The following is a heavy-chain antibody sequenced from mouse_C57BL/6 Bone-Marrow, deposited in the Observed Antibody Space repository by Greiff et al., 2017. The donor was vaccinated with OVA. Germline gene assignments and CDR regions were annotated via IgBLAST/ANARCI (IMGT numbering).Heavy chain of an antibody. V-gene: IGHV1-26*01. D-gene: IGHD1-1*01. CDR2: INPNNGGT. CDR1: GYTFTDYY. CDR3: ARGDYYYYGSSYFRY. J-gene: IGHJ2*01. Sequence: VQLQQSGPELVKPGASVKISCKASGYTFTDYYMNWVKQSHGKSLEWIGDINPNNGGTSYNQKFKGKATLTVDKSSSTAYMELRSLTSEDSAVYYCARGDYYYYGSSYFRYWGQGTTLTVSS.